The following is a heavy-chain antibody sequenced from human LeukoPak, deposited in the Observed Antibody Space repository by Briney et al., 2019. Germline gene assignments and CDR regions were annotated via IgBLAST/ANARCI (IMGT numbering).Heavy chain of an antibody. Sequence: SETLSLTCTVSGGSISSGTYYWSWVRQPAGKGLEWIGRIFFSGKTNYNPSLKSRVIISMDTSKNQVSLKLNSVTAADTAVYYCATSVGARFTAFDIWGQGTVVTVSS. CDR2: IFFSGKT. J-gene: IGHJ3*02. CDR1: GGSISSGTYY. CDR3: ATSVGARFTAFDI. D-gene: IGHD1-26*01. V-gene: IGHV4-61*02.